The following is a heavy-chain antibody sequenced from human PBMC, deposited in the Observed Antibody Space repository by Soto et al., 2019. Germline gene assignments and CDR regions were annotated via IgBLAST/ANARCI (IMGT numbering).Heavy chain of an antibody. Sequence: PETLSLTSAVPVDSISGSQWWSCGRRPPGKGLAWIWGISHTWTTNYNPSLKSRFTMSLYKPKNQFSLNLTSLTSSDTAVYYCASVISSRDEYFDYSGQGTVVTLAS. CDR2: ISHTWTT. J-gene: IGHJ4*02. D-gene: IGHD2-2*01. V-gene: IGHV4-4*03. CDR1: VDSISGSQW. CDR3: ASVISSRDEYFDY.